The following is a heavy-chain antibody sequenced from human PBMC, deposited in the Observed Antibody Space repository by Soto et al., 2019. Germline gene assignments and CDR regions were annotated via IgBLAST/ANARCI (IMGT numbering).Heavy chain of an antibody. V-gene: IGHV1-24*01. J-gene: IGHJ6*02. Sequence: ASVKGSCKVSGYTLTELSMHWGRRAPGKGLEWMGGFDPEDGETSYAQKFQGRVTMSRDTSTSTVYMELSSLRSEDTAVYYCARDLILGYCSGGSCWTSYGMDVWGQGTTVTVTS. D-gene: IGHD2-15*01. CDR1: GYTLTELS. CDR3: ARDLILGYCSGGSCWTSYGMDV. CDR2: FDPEDGET.